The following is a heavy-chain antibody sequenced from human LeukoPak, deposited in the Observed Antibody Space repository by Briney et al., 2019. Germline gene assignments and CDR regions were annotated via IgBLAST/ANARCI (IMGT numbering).Heavy chain of an antibody. CDR3: ARSNYYDSSGWGPGY. J-gene: IGHJ4*02. D-gene: IGHD3-22*01. V-gene: IGHV3-64*01. CDR1: GFTFSSYA. CDR2: ISSNGGST. Sequence: AGGSLRLSCAASGFTFSSYAMHWVRQAPGKGLGYVSAISSNGGSTYYANSVKGRFTISRDNSKNTLYLQMGSLRAEDMAVYYCARSNYYDSSGWGPGYWGQGTLVTVSS.